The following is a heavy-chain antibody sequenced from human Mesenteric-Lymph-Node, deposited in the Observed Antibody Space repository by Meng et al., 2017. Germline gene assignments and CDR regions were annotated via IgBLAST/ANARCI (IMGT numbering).Heavy chain of an antibody. J-gene: IGHJ4*02. D-gene: IGHD2-2*01. CDR3: ARGELLWDY. V-gene: IGHV4-34*01. CDR2: MDYRGST. Sequence: QVQPQQWGAGLLKPSETLSLTCAVYGGSFSGYYWSWIRQPPGKGLEWIGYMDYRGSTFYNPSLKSRVTISVDTSKNQFSLKLSSVTAADTAVYFCARGELLWDYWGQGTLVTVFS. CDR1: GGSFSGYY.